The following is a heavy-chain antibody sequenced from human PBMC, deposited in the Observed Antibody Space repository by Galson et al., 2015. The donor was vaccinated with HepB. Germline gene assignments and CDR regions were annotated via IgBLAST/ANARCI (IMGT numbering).Heavy chain of an antibody. J-gene: IGHJ3*02. CDR3: ARAEKSYYYSNGHQKTWDDAYDI. CDR1: GFTLSSDW. D-gene: IGHD2-8*01. V-gene: IGHV3-74*01. Sequence: SLRLSCAASGFTLSSDWMHWVRQAPGKGLVWVSRINSDENSISYADSVKGRFTISRDSAKNTLYLQMNSLTVEDTAVYYCARAEKSYYYSNGHQKTWDDAYDIWGQGTRVTVSS. CDR2: INSDENSI.